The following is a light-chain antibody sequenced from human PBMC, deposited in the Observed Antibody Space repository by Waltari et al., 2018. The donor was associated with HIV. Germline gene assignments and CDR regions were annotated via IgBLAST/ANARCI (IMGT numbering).Light chain of an antibody. CDR2: DDL. J-gene: IGLJ3*02. Sequence: QSALTQPASVSESLGQSITISCTGGGSDVGNFNLVSRYQQRPGKAPQLKIYDDLNRPSDVSTLFAASKSCSTASLTIYGRQVEDEADYYCCSYGGDNTLVFGGGTKMTAL. V-gene: IGLV2-23*01. CDR1: GSDVGNFNL. CDR3: CSYGGDNTLV.